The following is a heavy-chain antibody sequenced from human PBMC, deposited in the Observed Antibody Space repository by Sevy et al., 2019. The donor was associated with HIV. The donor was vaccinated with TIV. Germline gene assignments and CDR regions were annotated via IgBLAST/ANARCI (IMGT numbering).Heavy chain of an antibody. CDR1: GYTFNSYV. Sequence: ASVKVSCKASGYTFNSYVITWVRQAPGQGLEWMGKISGYNGDKKNGQKFQGRVTMTTAPSTSTAYMELRSLKSDDTAVYYCARAPSGSQGPGQYFQHWGQGTLVTVSS. CDR2: ISGYNGDK. V-gene: IGHV1-18*01. D-gene: IGHD1-26*01. J-gene: IGHJ1*01. CDR3: ARAPSGSQGPGQYFQH.